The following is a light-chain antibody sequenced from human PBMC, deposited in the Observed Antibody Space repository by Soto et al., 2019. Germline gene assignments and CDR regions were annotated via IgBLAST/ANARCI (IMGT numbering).Light chain of an antibody. Sequence: QPASISCRSNQSLVHSAGSYYFSWFQQRPGRSPRRLIYKVSNRDSGVPARFSGSGSGTDFALKISRVEAEDVGVYYCMQGTHWPITFGQGTRLHIK. V-gene: IGKV2-30*02. CDR1: QSLVHSAGSYY. CDR2: KVS. CDR3: MQGTHWPIT. J-gene: IGKJ5*01.